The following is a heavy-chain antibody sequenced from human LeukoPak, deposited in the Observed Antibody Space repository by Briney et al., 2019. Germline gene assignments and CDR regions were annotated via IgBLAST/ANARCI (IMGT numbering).Heavy chain of an antibody. V-gene: IGHV3-7*03. CDR1: GFTFSSYW. CDR2: IKQDGSEK. D-gene: IGHD3-10*01. CDR3: ARVGAGWFGETRFDY. Sequence: GGSLRLSCAASGFTFSSYWMSWVRQAPGKGLEWVANIKQDGSEKYYVDSVKGRFTISRDSAKNSLYLQMNSLRAEDTAVYYCARVGAGWFGETRFDYWGQGTLVTVSS. J-gene: IGHJ4*02.